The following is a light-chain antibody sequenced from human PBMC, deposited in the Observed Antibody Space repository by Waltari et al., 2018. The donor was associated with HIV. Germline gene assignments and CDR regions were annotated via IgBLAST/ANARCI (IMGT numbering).Light chain of an antibody. V-gene: IGLV1-47*01. CDR1: SSNIGTHY. CDR3: AAWDENLSGRVV. Sequence: QSVLTQPPSASGTPGQRVTISCSGSSSNIGTHYIYWYQQLPGTAPKLLIYRNNQRPSGFPDRFSGSKSGTSVFLAISGLRSEDEADYYCAAWDENLSGRVVFGGGTKLTVL. CDR2: RNN. J-gene: IGLJ2*01.